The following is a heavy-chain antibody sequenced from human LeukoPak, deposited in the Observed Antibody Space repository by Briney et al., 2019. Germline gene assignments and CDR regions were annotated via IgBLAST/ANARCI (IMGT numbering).Heavy chain of an antibody. Sequence: ASVKVSCKASGYTFTGYYMHWVRQAPGQGLEWMGWINPNSGGTNYAQKFQGRVTMTRDTSISTAHMELSRLRSDDTAVYYCARAEYSSGWYFDYWGQGTLVTVSS. CDR1: GYTFTGYY. CDR2: INPNSGGT. V-gene: IGHV1-2*02. CDR3: ARAEYSSGWYFDY. D-gene: IGHD6-19*01. J-gene: IGHJ4*02.